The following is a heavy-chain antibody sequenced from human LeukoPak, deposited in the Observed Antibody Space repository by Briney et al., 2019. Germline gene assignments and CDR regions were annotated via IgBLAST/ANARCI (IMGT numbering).Heavy chain of an antibody. D-gene: IGHD1-7*01. V-gene: IGHV3-48*02. J-gene: IGHJ4*02. Sequence: GGSLRLSCAASGFTFSSYSMNWVRQAPGKGLEWVSSISSSSSNIYYADAVKGRFTISRDNAKNSLYLQMNSLRDEDTALYYCAREMGTTSDYWGQGTLVTVSS. CDR3: AREMGTTSDY. CDR2: ISSSSSNI. CDR1: GFTFSSYS.